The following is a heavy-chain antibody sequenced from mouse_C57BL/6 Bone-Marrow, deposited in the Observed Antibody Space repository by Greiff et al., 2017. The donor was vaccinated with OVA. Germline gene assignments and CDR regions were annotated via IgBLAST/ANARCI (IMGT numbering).Heavy chain of an antibody. D-gene: IGHD1-1*01. V-gene: IGHV1-64*01. CDR3: ARRGYYYGSSLAWFAY. CDR1: GYTFTGYW. J-gene: IGHJ3*01. Sequence: QVQLQQPGAELVKPGASVKLSCKASGYTFTGYWMRWVKQRPGQGLEWIGMIHPNSGSTNYNEKFKSKATLTVDKSSSTAYMQLSSLTSEDSAVYYCARRGYYYGSSLAWFAYWGQGTLVTVSA. CDR2: IHPNSGST.